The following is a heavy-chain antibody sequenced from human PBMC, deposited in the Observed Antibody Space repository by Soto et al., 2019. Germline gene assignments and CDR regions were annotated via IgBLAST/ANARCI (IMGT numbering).Heavy chain of an antibody. V-gene: IGHV4-30-4*01. D-gene: IGHD2-2*02. CDR3: GRGYTAWFDP. J-gene: IGHJ5*02. Sequence: SETLSLTCTVSGGSINSGDYYWSWIRQPPGKGLEWIGYINYSGTTYYKPSLKSRVTISVDTSKNQFSLRLSSVTAADTAVYYCGRGYTAWFDPWGQGTLVTVSS. CDR1: GGSINSGDYY. CDR2: INYSGTT.